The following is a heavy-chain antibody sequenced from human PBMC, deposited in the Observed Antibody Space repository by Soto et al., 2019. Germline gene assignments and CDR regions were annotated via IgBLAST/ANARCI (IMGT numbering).Heavy chain of an antibody. V-gene: IGHV4-31*03. CDR2: IYYSGST. D-gene: IGHD2-8*01. CDR3: AIFLHCSNGGRFDS. J-gene: IGHJ5*01. CDR1: GGSISSGGYY. Sequence: SETLSLTCTVSGGSISSGGYYWSWIRQHPGKGLEWIGYIYYSGSTYYNPSLKSRVTISVDTSKNQLTLTLTSVTAADTAVYYCAIFLHCSNGGRFDSWGQGALVTVSS.